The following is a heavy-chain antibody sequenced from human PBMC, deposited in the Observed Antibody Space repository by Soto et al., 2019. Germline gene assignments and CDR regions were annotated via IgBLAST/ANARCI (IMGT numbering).Heavy chain of an antibody. CDR1: GYSFSLYG. D-gene: IGHD2-21*01. J-gene: IGHJ4*02. CDR2: ISTYNGNT. CDR3: ASMIASSLDY. Sequence: QVQLVQSGAEMKKPGASVKVSCKASGYSFSLYGISWVRQAPGQGLEWMGWISTYNGNTKYAQKFQDRVTFTTDTSTSTAYMKVTSLRSDDTAVYYCASMIASSLDYWGQGTLVTVSS. V-gene: IGHV1-18*04.